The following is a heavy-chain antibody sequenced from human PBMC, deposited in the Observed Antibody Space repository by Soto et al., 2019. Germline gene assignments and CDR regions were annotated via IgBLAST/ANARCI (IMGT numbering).Heavy chain of an antibody. CDR3: AKDWGGRLDF. CDR2: ISYDGSDK. J-gene: IGHJ4*02. D-gene: IGHD7-27*01. V-gene: IGHV3-30*18. Sequence: GGSLRLSCAASGFTFSSYGMHWVRQAPGKGLEWVTIISYDGSDKNYGDSVKGRFTVSRDNPGNTLSLQMNSLRPEDTGIYYCAKDWGGRLDFWGQGAWVTVSS. CDR1: GFTFSSYG.